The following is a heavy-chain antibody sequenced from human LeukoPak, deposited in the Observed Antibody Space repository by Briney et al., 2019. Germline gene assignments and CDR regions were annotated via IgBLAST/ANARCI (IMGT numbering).Heavy chain of an antibody. CDR2: ISYDGSNK. J-gene: IGHJ4*02. CDR1: GFTFSSYA. Sequence: GGSLRLSCAASGFTFSSYAMHWVRQAPGKGLEWLAVISYDGSNKYYADSVKGRFTISRDNSKNTLYLQMNSLRAEDTAVYYCARDFRAFDYWGQGTLVTVSS. CDR3: ARDFRAFDY. V-gene: IGHV3-30-3*01.